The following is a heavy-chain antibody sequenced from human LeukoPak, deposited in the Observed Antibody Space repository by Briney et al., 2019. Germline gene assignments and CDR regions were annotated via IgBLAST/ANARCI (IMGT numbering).Heavy chain of an antibody. D-gene: IGHD2-21*01. V-gene: IGHV4-4*07. CDR2: IYTSGST. Sequence: PSETLSLTCTVAGGSISSNYWSWIRQPAGRGREWIGRIYTSGSTNYNPSLKSRVTMSVDTSKNQFSLKLSSVTAADTAVYYCAGDDSEYFQHWGQGTLVTVSS. CDR3: AGDDSEYFQH. CDR1: GGSISSNY. J-gene: IGHJ1*01.